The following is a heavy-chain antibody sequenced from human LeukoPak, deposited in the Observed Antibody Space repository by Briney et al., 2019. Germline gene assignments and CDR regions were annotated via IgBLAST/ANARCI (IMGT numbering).Heavy chain of an antibody. V-gene: IGHV4-39*01. CDR1: GGSISSSSYY. CDR3: ARQLHSSSAGFDP. D-gene: IGHD6-13*01. CDR2: IYYSGST. J-gene: IGHJ5*02. Sequence: SETLSLTCTVSGGSISSSSYYWGWIRQPPGKGLEWIGSIYYSGSTYYNPSLKSRVTISVDTSKNQFSLKLSSVTAADTAVYYCARQLHSSSAGFDPWGQGTLVTVSS.